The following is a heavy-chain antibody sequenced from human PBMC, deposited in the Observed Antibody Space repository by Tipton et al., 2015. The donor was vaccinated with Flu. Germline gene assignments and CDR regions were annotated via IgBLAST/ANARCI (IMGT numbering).Heavy chain of an antibody. J-gene: IGHJ6*02. CDR2: IFYSGTT. CDR3: ARVKVRGIIISIGMDV. V-gene: IGHV4-59*01. Sequence: LRLSCAVSGGSISGYYWSWIRQSPGKGLEWIGYIFYSGTTTYNPSLKSRVTISVDTSKNQFSLKLNSLTAADTAVYYCARVKVRGIIISIGMDVWGQGTTVIVSS. D-gene: IGHD3-10*01. CDR1: GGSISGYY.